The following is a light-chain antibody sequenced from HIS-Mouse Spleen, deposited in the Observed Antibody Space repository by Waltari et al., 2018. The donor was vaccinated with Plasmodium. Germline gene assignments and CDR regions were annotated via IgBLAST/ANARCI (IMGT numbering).Light chain of an antibody. V-gene: IGKV1-33*01. Sequence: IQMTHSPSSLSASVGDRVTLTCQASQDISNYLNWYQQKPGKAPKLLIYDASNLETGVPSRFSGSGSGTDFTFTISSLQPEDIATYYCQQYDNLPPLFTFGPGTKVDIK. CDR3: QQYDNLPPLFT. CDR1: QDISNY. CDR2: DAS. J-gene: IGKJ3*01.